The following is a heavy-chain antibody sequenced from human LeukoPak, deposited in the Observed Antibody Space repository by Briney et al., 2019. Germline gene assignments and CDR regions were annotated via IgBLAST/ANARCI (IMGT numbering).Heavy chain of an antibody. J-gene: IGHJ4*02. CDR1: GYTFTGYY. D-gene: IGHD6-6*01. V-gene: IGHV1-2*02. CDR3: ARTAWQLVQVYYFDY. CDR2: INPNSGGT. Sequence: ASVKVSCKASGYTFTGYYMHWVRQAPGQGLEWMGWINPNSGGTNYAQKFQGRVTMTRDTSISTAYMELSRLRSDDTAVYYCARTAWQLVQVYYFDYWGQGTLVTVSS.